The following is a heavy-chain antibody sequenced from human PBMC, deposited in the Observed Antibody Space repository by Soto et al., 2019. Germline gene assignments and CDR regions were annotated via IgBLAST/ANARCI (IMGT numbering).Heavy chain of an antibody. CDR1: GYTFTSYD. CDR2: MNPNSGNT. Sequence: QVQLVQSGAEVKKPGASVKVSCKASGYTFTSYDINWVRQAPGQGLEWMGWMNPNSGNTGYAQKLQGKGTMTRTTTTTTAYIELISLRSEYTAAYYCARERSGNYYGWGQGTLVTVSS. D-gene: IGHD1-26*01. V-gene: IGHV1-8*01. CDR3: ARERSGNYYG. J-gene: IGHJ4*02.